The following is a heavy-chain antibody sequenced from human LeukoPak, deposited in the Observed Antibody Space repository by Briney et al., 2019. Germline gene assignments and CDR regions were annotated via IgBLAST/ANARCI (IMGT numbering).Heavy chain of an antibody. D-gene: IGHD3-10*01. CDR3: ARRFYYGSGSYYHDAFDI. V-gene: IGHV1-3*01. CDR1: GYTFTSYA. CDR2: INAGNGNT. J-gene: IGHJ3*02. Sequence: ASVKVSCKASGYTFTSYAMHWVRQAPGQRLEWMGWINAGNGNTKYPQKFQGRVTITRDTSASTAYMELSSLRSEDTAVYYCARRFYYGSGSYYHDAFDIWGQGTMVTVSS.